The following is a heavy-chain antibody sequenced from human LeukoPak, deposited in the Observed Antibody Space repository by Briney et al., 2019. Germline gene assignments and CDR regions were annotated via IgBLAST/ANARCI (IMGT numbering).Heavy chain of an antibody. CDR2: IKSDGSTT. CDR1: GFSFSTSW. V-gene: IGHV3-74*01. Sequence: GGSLRLSCAASGFSFSTSWMHWVRQAPGKGLVWVSRIKSDGSTTTYADSVKGRFTISRDNAKNTLFLQMNSLRAEDTAVYYCASGSFCTNGVCYKGFDYWGQGTLVSVSS. CDR3: ASGSFCTNGVCYKGFDY. D-gene: IGHD2-8*01. J-gene: IGHJ4*02.